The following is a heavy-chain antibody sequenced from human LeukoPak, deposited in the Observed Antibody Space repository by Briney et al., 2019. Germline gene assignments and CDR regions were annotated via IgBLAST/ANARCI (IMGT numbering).Heavy chain of an antibody. CDR3: ARDEVAVAGNWYFDL. D-gene: IGHD6-19*01. Sequence: ASVKVSCKASGYTFTGYYMHWVRQAPGQGLEWMGWINPNSGGTNYAQKLQGRVTMTTDTSTSTAYMELRSLRSDDTAVYYCARDEVAVAGNWYFDLWGRGTLVTVSS. V-gene: IGHV1-2*02. CDR1: GYTFTGYY. CDR2: INPNSGGT. J-gene: IGHJ2*01.